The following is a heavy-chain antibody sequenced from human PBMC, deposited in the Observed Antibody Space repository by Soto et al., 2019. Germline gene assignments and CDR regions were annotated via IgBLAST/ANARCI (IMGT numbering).Heavy chain of an antibody. CDR3: ARTEGGGYCSGGSCYGVDY. CDR2: IYWNGDK. J-gene: IGHJ4*02. CDR1: GFSLSTSGVG. D-gene: IGHD2-15*01. V-gene: IGHV2-5*01. Sequence: SGPTLVNPTQTLTLTCTFSGFSLSTSGVGVGWIRQPPGKALEWLALIYWNGDKRYSPSLKSRLTLTKDTSKNQVVLTMTNMDPVDTATYFCARTEGGGYCSGGSCYGVDYWGQGTLVTVSS.